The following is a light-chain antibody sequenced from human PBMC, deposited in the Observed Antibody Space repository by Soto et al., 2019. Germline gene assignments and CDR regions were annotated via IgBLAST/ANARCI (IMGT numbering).Light chain of an antibody. Sequence: EILLTQSPATLPLSPGERGTLSCRASQSVDNYLAWYQQKPGQAPRLLIYGASSRATGIPDRFSGSGSGTDFTLTISSLQPEDFATYYCQQSYSTHRLTFGGGTKVDIK. CDR3: QQSYSTHRLT. V-gene: IGKV3-11*01. CDR1: QSVDNY. J-gene: IGKJ4*01. CDR2: GAS.